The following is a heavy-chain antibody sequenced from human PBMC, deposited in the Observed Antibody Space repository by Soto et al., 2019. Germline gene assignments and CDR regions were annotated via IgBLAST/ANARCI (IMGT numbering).Heavy chain of an antibody. D-gene: IGHD3-3*01. CDR3: ARRITIFGVVKGFDP. CDR1: GGSISSSSYY. V-gene: IGHV4-39*01. J-gene: IGHJ5*02. Sequence: QLQLQESGPGLVKPSETLSLTCTVSGGSISSSSYYWGWIRQPPGKGLEWIGSIYYSGSTYYNPSLKSRVTISVDTSKNQFSLKLSSVTAADTAVYYCARRITIFGVVKGFDPWGQGTLVTVSS. CDR2: IYYSGST.